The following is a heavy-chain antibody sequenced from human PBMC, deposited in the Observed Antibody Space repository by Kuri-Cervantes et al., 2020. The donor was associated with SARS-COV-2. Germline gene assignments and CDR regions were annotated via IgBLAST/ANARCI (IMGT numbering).Heavy chain of an antibody. CDR2: ISGSGGST. J-gene: IGHJ4*02. CDR1: GITFSSYA. CDR3: AKDQHGIVVVVAAIDY. V-gene: IGHV3-23*01. Sequence: GESLKISCAASGITFSSYAMSWVRQPAGKGLEWVSAISGSGGSTYYADSVKGRFTISRDNSKNTLYLQMNILRAEDTAVYYCAKDQHGIVVVVAAIDYWGQGTLVTVSS. D-gene: IGHD2-15*01.